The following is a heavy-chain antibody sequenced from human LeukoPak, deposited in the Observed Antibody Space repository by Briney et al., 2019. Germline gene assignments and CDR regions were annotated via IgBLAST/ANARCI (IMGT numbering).Heavy chain of an antibody. D-gene: IGHD1-26*01. J-gene: IGHJ5*02. Sequence: SETLSLTCAVYGGSFSGYYWSWISQPPGKGLEWIGEINHSGSTNYNPSLKSRVTISVDKSKNQFSLKLSSVTAADTAVYYCARVVVGATKKYNWFDPWGQGTLVTVPS. CDR3: ARVVVGATKKYNWFDP. V-gene: IGHV4-34*01. CDR1: GGSFSGYY. CDR2: INHSGST.